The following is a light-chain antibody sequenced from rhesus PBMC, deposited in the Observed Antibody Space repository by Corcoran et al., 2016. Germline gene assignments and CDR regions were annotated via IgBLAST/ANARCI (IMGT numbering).Light chain of an antibody. CDR2: RTS. CDR1: SSVSSS. Sequence: EIVLTQSPTSMAVSQGERVTISCTASSSVSSSYLHWYQQKPGFPPRFLVYRTSSLVSGVPARFSGRGSGTSYTLTISSMETEDAANYYCQQGNSIPWTFDQGTKVEIK. CDR3: QQGNSIPWT. V-gene: IGKV3-24*02. J-gene: IGKJ1*01.